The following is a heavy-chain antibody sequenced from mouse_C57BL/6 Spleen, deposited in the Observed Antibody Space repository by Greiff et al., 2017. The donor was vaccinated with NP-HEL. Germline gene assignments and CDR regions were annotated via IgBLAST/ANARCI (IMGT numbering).Heavy chain of an antibody. CDR2: IDPENGDT. Sequence: VQLQQSGAELVRPGASVKLSCTASGFNIKDDYMHWVKQRPEQGLEWIGWIDPENGDTEYASKFQGKATITADTSSNTAYLQLSSLTSEDTAGYYCTRGWFAYWGQGTLVTVSA. CDR3: TRGWFAY. CDR1: GFNIKDDY. J-gene: IGHJ3*01. V-gene: IGHV14-4*01.